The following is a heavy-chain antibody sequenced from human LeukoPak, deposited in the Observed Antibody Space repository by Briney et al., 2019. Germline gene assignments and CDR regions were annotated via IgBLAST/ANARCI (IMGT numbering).Heavy chain of an antibody. CDR2: ISGSGGST. J-gene: IGHJ4*02. CDR1: GFTFSSYA. D-gene: IGHD3-10*01. Sequence: GGSLRLSCAASGFTFSSYAMSWVRQAPGKGLEWVSAISGSGGSTYYADSVKGRFTISRDNSKNTLYLQMNSLTAEDTAVYYCAKGLLWFGEETSDYWGQGTLVTVSS. CDR3: AKGLLWFGEETSDY. V-gene: IGHV3-23*01.